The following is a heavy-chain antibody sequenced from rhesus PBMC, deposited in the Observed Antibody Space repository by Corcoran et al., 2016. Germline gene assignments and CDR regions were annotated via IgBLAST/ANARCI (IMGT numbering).Heavy chain of an antibody. Sequence: QVQLQESGPGLVKPSETLSLTCAVSGCSISSSNWWSWVRRPPGPGLEWIGGIYSNSESTNYNPTLKSRVTISKDTSKNQFSLKLSSVTAADTSVYYCARRLTGYSSNNYYFDYWGQGVLVTVSS. CDR3: ARRLTGYSSNNYYFDY. J-gene: IGHJ4*01. CDR2: IYSNSEST. CDR1: GCSISSSNW. D-gene: IGHD6-19*01. V-gene: IGHV4S12*01.